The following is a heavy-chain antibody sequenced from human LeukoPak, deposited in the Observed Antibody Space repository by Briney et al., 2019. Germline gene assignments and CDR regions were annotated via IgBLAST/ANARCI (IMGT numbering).Heavy chain of an antibody. V-gene: IGHV1-24*01. Sequence: ASVKVSCKASGYTFTSYGISWVRQAPGKGLEWMGGFDPEDGETIYAQKFQGRVTMTEDTSTDTAYMELSSLRSEDTAVYYCATGGDILTGYPHDAFDIWGQGTMVTVSS. CDR3: ATGGDILTGYPHDAFDI. CDR1: GYTFTSYG. D-gene: IGHD3-9*01. CDR2: FDPEDGET. J-gene: IGHJ3*02.